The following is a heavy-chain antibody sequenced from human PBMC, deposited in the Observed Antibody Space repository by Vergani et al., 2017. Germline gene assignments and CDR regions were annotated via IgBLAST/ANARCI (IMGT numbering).Heavy chain of an antibody. CDR1: GGSISSSSYY. V-gene: IGHV4-39*01. CDR3: ARSNYDVWSGYYNYYYYMDV. Sequence: QLQLQESGPGLVKPSETLSLTCTVSGGSISSSSYYWGWIRQPPGKGLEWIGSIYYSGSTYYNPSLKSRVTISVDTSKNQFSLKLSSVTAADTAVYYCARSNYDVWSGYYNYYYYMDVWGKGTTVTVSS. CDR2: IYYSGST. J-gene: IGHJ6*03. D-gene: IGHD3-3*01.